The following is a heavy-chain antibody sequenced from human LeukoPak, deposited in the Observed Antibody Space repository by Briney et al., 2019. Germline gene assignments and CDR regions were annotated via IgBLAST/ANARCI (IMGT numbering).Heavy chain of an antibody. J-gene: IGHJ4*02. CDR2: ISGSGGST. D-gene: IGHD6-13*01. CDR1: GFTFSSYA. CDR3: AKDLRVALGAAAGQVDY. Sequence: GGSLRLSCAASGFTFSSYAMSWVRQAPGKGLEWVSAISGSGGSTYYADSVKGRFTISRDNSKNTLYLQMNSLRAEDTAVYYCAKDLRVALGAAAGQVDYWGQGTLVTVSS. V-gene: IGHV3-23*01.